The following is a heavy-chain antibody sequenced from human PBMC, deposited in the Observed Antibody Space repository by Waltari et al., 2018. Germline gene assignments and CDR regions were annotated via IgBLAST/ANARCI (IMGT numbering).Heavy chain of an antibody. J-gene: IGHJ3*02. D-gene: IGHD3-22*01. CDR3: AKAAVTMIVVAYAFDI. V-gene: IGHV3-9*01. CDR1: GFTFDDYA. CDR2: ISWNSGSI. Sequence: EVQLVESGGGLVQPGRSLRLSCAASGFTFDDYAMPWVRQAQGKGLEWVSGISWNSGSIGYADSVKGRFTISRDNAKNSLYLQMNSLRAEDTALYYCAKAAVTMIVVAYAFDIWGQGTMVTVSS.